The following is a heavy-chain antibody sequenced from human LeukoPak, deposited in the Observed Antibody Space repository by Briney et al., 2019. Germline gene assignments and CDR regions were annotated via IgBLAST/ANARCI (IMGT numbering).Heavy chain of an antibody. CDR3: AKDKNPYSSGWYFDY. V-gene: IGHV3-23*01. J-gene: IGHJ4*02. CDR2: ISGSGGST. Sequence: GGSLRLSCAASGFTFSSYAMSWVRQAPGKGLEWVSAISGSGGSTYYADSVKGRFTISRDNSKNTLYLQMNSLRAEDTAVYYCAKDKNPYSSGWYFDYWGQGTLVTVPS. D-gene: IGHD6-19*01. CDR1: GFTFSSYA.